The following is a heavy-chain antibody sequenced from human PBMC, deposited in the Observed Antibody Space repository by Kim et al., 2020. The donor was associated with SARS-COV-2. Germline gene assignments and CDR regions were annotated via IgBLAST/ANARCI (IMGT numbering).Heavy chain of an antibody. CDR3: ARDHSPSFLEVLRGAFDI. V-gene: IGHV4-39*07. CDR2: IYYSGST. CDR1: GGSISSSSYY. D-gene: IGHD3-3*02. J-gene: IGHJ3*02. Sequence: SETLSLTCTVSGGSISSSSYYWGWIRQPPGKGLEWIGSIYYSGSTYYNPSLKSRVTISVDTSKNQFSLKLSSVTAADTAVYYCARDHSPSFLEVLRGAFDIWGQGTMVTVSS.